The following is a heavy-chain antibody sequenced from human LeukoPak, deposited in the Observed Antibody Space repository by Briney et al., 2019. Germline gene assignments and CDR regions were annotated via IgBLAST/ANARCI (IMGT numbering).Heavy chain of an antibody. J-gene: IGHJ6*02. Sequence: KTSETLSHTCTVSGGSISSYYWSWIRQPAGKGLEWIGRIYTSGSTNYNPSLKSRVTMSVDTSKNQFSLKLSSVTAADTAVYYCARDLVISHRYGMDVWGQGTTVTVSS. D-gene: IGHD3-16*01. V-gene: IGHV4-4*07. CDR2: IYTSGST. CDR1: GGSISSYY. CDR3: ARDLVISHRYGMDV.